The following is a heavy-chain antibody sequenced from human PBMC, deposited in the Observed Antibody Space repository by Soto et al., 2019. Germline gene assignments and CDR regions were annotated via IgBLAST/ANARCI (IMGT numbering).Heavy chain of an antibody. Sequence: GESLKISCXGVGYKFGSAWIGWVRQMPGKGLEWMGIIKPGTSDIRYSPSCRGHVTISADEAVSTAYLQWSSLKASDTAMYYCARQLSHICDSWGQGTLVTVS. D-gene: IGHD3-3*02. V-gene: IGHV5-51*01. CDR3: ARQLSHICDS. J-gene: IGHJ4*02. CDR1: GYKFGSAW. CDR2: IKPGTSDI.